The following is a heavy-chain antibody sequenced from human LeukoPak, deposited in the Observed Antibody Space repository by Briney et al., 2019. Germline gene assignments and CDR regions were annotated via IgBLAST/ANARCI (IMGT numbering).Heavy chain of an antibody. Sequence: PSETGSLTCTVSGGSISSYYWSCIRQPPGKGLEWIGYIYYSGSTNYNPSLKSRVTISVDTSKNQFSLKLSSVTAADTAVYYCARYIVGATSAYDAFDIWGQGTMVTVSS. J-gene: IGHJ3*02. D-gene: IGHD1-26*01. CDR1: GGSISSYY. CDR2: IYYSGST. V-gene: IGHV4-59*01. CDR3: ARYIVGATSAYDAFDI.